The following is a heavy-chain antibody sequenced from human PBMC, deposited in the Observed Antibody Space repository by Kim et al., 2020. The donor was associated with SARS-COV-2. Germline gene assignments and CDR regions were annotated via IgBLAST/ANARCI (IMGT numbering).Heavy chain of an antibody. Sequence: YDAGSVKGRFTSSRDNSKNTLYLQMNSLRAEDTAVYYCAKNTAYYYYMDVWGKGTTVTVSS. D-gene: IGHD4-17*01. J-gene: IGHJ6*03. CDR3: AKNTAYYYYMDV. V-gene: IGHV3-23*01.